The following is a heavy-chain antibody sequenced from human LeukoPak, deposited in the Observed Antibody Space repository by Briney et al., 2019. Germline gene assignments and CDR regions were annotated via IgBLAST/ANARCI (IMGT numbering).Heavy chain of an antibody. CDR3: AGAAAVPDFDI. J-gene: IGHJ3*02. Sequence: SETLSLTCTVSGGSISSYYWSWIRQPPGKGLEWIGYIYYSGSTNYNPSLKSRITISEDTSKNQFSLKLRSVAAADTAVYYCAGAAAVPDFDIWGQGTMVTVSS. D-gene: IGHD6-25*01. CDR2: IYYSGST. V-gene: IGHV4-59*01. CDR1: GGSISSYY.